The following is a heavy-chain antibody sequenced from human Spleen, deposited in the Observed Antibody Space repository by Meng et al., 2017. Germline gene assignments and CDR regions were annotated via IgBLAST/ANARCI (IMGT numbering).Heavy chain of an antibody. Sequence: QVHLQQWGAGLLKPSETLSLTCAVYGGSFSGYYWSWIRQPPGKGLEWIGEINHSRGTTYNPSLKTRVTISVDTSKNQFSLRLTSVTAADTAVYYCARAYDWGFFDLWGRGTLVTVSS. V-gene: IGHV4-34*01. CDR1: GGSFSGYY. D-gene: IGHD3-10*02. CDR2: INHSRGT. J-gene: IGHJ2*01. CDR3: ARAYDWGFFDL.